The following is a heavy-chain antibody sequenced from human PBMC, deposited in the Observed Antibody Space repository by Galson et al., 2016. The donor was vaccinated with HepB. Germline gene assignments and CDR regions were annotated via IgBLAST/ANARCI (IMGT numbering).Heavy chain of an antibody. D-gene: IGHD2-2*01. J-gene: IGHJ3*02. V-gene: IGHV3-21*01. CDR3: AREGLRAAMSNTDAFDI. CDR2: ISSNSFYI. CDR1: EFTFSRYT. Sequence: SLRLSCAASEFTFSRYTMNWVRQAPGKGLEWVSSISSNSFYIYYGDSMKGRVTISRDNAKNSLYLQMNGLRAEDTAVYYCAREGLRAAMSNTDAFDIWGQGTVVTVSS.